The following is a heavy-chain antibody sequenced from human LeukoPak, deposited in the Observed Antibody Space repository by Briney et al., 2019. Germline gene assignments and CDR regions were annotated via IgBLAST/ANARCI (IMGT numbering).Heavy chain of an antibody. D-gene: IGHD2-2*01. J-gene: IGHJ6*04. CDR2: IYPGGST. CDR1: GYPISSGYY. CDR3: ARVATRGHCSSTSCYGNYGMDV. Sequence: SETLSLTCAVSGYPISSGYYWGWIRQPPGNGLEWTGSIYPGGSTYYNPSLKSRVTMSVDTSKNQLSLKLSSVTAADTAVYYCARVATRGHCSSTSCYGNYGMDVWGKGTTVTVSS. V-gene: IGHV4-38-2*01.